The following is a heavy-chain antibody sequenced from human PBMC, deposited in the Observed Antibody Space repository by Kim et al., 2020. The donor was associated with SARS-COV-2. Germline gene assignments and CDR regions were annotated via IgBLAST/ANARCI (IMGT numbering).Heavy chain of an antibody. V-gene: IGHV5-51*01. J-gene: IGHJ4*02. D-gene: IGHD3-16*02. CDR3: ARLPEDYVWGSYRYFDY. CDR1: GYSFTSYW. CDR2: IYPGDSDT. Sequence: GESLKISCKGSGYSFTSYWIGWVRQMPGKGLEWMGIIYPGDSDTRYSPSFQGQVTISADKSISTAYLQWSSLKASDTAMYYCARLPEDYVWGSYRYFDYWGQGTLVTVSS.